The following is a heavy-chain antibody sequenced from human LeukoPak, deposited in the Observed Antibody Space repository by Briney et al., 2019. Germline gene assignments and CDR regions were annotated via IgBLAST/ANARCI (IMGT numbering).Heavy chain of an antibody. CDR2: INWNGGST. CDR3: ARSGGQREEDAFDI. J-gene: IGHJ3*02. CDR1: GFTFDDYG. V-gene: IGHV3-20*01. D-gene: IGHD6-25*01. Sequence: GGSLRLSCAASGFTFDDYGMSWVRQAPGKGLEWVSGINWNGGSTGYADSVKGRFTISRDNAKNSLYLQMNSLRAEDTALYHCARSGGQREEDAFDIWGQGTMVTVSS.